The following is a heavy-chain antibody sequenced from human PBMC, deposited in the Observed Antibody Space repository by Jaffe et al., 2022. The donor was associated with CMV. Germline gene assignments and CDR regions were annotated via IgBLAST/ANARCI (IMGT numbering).Heavy chain of an antibody. Sequence: QLQLQESGPGLVKPSETLSLTCTVSGGSVSSTSYCWGWIRQPPGMGLEWIGSIYYSGSTYYNPSLKSRVTISVDTSNNQFSLKLNSVTAADTAVYYCARPSETAGDYYYGMDVWGQGTTVTVSS. V-gene: IGHV4-39*01. D-gene: IGHD1-26*01. CDR2: IYYSGST. J-gene: IGHJ6*02. CDR1: GGSVSSTSYC. CDR3: ARPSETAGDYYYGMDV.